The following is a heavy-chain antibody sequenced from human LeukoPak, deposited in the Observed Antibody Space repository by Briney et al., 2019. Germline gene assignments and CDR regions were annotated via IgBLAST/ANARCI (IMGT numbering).Heavy chain of an antibody. D-gene: IGHD1-26*01. CDR1: GFTFSSYG. J-gene: IGHJ4*02. CDR3: AKNYYYLDY. V-gene: IGHV3-30*18. CDR2: ISYDGSNK. Sequence: GRSLRLSCAASGFTFSSYGMHLVRQAPGKGLEWVAVISYDGSNKYYADSVKGRFTISRDNSKNTLYLQMNSLRAEDTAVYYCAKNYYYLDYWGQGTLVTVSS.